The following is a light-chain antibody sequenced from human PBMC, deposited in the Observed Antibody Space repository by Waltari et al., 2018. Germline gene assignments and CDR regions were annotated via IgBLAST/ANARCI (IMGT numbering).Light chain of an antibody. J-gene: IGKJ3*01. Sequence: IQMTQSPSSLSASVGDRVTITFRASQSISTYLSWYQQKPGKAPKLLSYSASGLHNGVPSRFSGSGSGTHFTLTISSLQPEDFATYYCQQTYSSPRGFTFGPGTKVELK. CDR2: SAS. CDR3: QQTYSSPRGFT. CDR1: QSISTY. V-gene: IGKV1-39*01.